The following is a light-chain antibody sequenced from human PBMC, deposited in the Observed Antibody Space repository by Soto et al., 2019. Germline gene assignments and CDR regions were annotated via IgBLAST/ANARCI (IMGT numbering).Light chain of an antibody. CDR1: QDINNC. CDR2: AAS. V-gene: IGKV1-39*01. J-gene: IGKJ1*01. CDR3: QQSYSTPRT. Sequence: DIKMTQTPSSLSASVGGRVTITCQASQDINNCLNWYQQKPGKAPKIMIYAASSLQSGVPSRFSGSGSGTDFTLTISSLQPEDVATYYCQQSYSTPRTLGQGTKVDIK.